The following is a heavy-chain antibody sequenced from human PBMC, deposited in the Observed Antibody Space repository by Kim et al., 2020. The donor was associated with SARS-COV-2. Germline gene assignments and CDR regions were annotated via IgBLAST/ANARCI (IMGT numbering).Heavy chain of an antibody. D-gene: IGHD4-17*01. Sequence: SNKDYADSGKGRFTSSRDNSKNTLYRQMNSLRAEDTAVDCCARVDGDFDYWGQGTLVTVSS. J-gene: IGHJ4*02. V-gene: IGHV3-30*01. CDR2: SNK. CDR3: ARVDGDFDY.